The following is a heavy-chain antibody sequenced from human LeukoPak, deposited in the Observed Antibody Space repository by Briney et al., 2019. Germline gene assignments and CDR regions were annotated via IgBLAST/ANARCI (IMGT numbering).Heavy chain of an antibody. CDR2: IYTSGST. CDR1: GGSISSYC. V-gene: IGHV4-4*07. D-gene: IGHD3-9*01. CDR3: ATDHPFEGSWFSRNGMDV. Sequence: SETLSLTCTVSGGSISSYCWSWIRQPAGKGLEWIGRIYTSGSTNYNPSLKSRVTMSVDTSKNQFSLKLSSVTAADTAVYYCATDHPFEGSWFSRNGMDVWGQGTTVTVSS. J-gene: IGHJ6*02.